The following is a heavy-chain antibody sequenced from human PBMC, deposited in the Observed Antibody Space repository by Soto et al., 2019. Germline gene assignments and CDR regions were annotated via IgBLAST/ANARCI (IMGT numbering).Heavy chain of an antibody. Sequence: PSETLSLTCTVSGGYLSSGCYYWSWIRQHPGKGLEWIGYIYYSGSTYYNPSLKSRVTISVDTSKNQFSLKLSSVTAADTAVYYCARDGSRVLWFGESTYGMDVWGQGTTVTVSS. V-gene: IGHV4-31*03. CDR3: ARDGSRVLWFGESTYGMDV. CDR1: GGYLSSGCYY. CDR2: IYYSGST. D-gene: IGHD3-10*01. J-gene: IGHJ6*02.